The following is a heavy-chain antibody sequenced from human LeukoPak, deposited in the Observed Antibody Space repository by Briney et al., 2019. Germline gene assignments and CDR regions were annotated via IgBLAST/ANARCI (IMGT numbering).Heavy chain of an antibody. Sequence: ASVKVSCKASGYTFTSYDINWVRQATGQGLEWMGWMNPNSGNTGYAQKFQGRVTMTRNTSISTAYMELSSLRSEDTAVYYCARRGTLYGSGSYYAFDIWGQGTMVTVPS. CDR1: GYTFTSYD. J-gene: IGHJ3*02. CDR2: MNPNSGNT. CDR3: ARRGTLYGSGSYYAFDI. V-gene: IGHV1-8*01. D-gene: IGHD3-10*01.